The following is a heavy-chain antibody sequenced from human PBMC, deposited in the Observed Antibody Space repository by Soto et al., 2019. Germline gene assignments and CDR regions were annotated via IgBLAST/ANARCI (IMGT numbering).Heavy chain of an antibody. Sequence: VGSLRLSCAASVFTFSSYYMSCVRQAQGKGLEWVANVNEDGSEKYYVDSVKGRFTVSRDNAKNSLYLQMNSLRAEDTAVYYCAKWGRAGSDYWGQGTLVTVSS. CDR1: VFTFSSYY. CDR2: VNEDGSEK. CDR3: AKWGRAGSDY. V-gene: IGHV3-7*01. D-gene: IGHD1-26*01. J-gene: IGHJ4*02.